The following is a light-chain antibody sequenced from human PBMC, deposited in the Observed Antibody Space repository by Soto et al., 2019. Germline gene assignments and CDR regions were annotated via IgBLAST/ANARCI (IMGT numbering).Light chain of an antibody. CDR1: SSNIGSNY. J-gene: IGLJ1*01. CDR2: RNN. V-gene: IGLV1-47*01. CDR3: AAWDDSLSGQV. Sequence: QSVLIQPPSASGTPGQRVTISCSGSSSNIGSNYVYWYQQLPGTAPKLLIYRNNQRPSGVPDRFSGSKSGTSASLAISGLRSEDEADYYCAAWDDSLSGQVFGTGTKVTVL.